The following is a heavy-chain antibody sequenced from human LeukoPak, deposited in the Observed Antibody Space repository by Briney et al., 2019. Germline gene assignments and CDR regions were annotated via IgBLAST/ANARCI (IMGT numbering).Heavy chain of an antibody. CDR3: ARDQKYRHFDY. V-gene: IGHV4-38-2*02. CDR2: IYHSGST. Sequence: SETLSLTCTVSGYSISSGYYWGWIRQPPGKGLEWIGSIYHSGSTYYNPSLKSRVTTSVDTSKNQFSLKLSSVTAADTAVYYCARDQKYRHFDYWGQGTLVTVSS. D-gene: IGHD2-2*01. CDR1: GYSISSGYY. J-gene: IGHJ4*02.